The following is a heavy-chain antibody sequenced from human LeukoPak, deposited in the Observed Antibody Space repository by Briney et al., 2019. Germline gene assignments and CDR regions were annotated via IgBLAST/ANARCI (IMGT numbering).Heavy chain of an antibody. V-gene: IGHV4-59*08. D-gene: IGHD3-22*01. CDR3: ARHVGGPYDSSGYCDY. Sequence: SETLSLTCAVYGGSFCGYYCRWVRQPPGERLGWSGDISFSGSTQSTTSLKSRVTIPVDTSKHQFSLKLSSVTAADTAVYYCARHVGGPYDSSGYCDYWGQGTLVTVSS. CDR1: GGSFCGYY. J-gene: IGHJ4*02. CDR2: ISFSGST.